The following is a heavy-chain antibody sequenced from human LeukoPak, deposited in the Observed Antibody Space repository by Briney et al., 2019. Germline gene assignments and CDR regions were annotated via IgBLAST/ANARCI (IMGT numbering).Heavy chain of an antibody. CDR2: IGGSGAGT. J-gene: IGHJ6*03. D-gene: IGHD3-10*01. V-gene: IGHV3-23*01. CDR1: GFTFSSFA. Sequence: GGSLRLSCAASGFTFSSFAMSWVRQAPGKGLDWVSSIGGSGAGTYYADSVKGRFTISRDNSKNTLYLQMNSLRAEDTAVYYCAKAGRGGAITMIRGVKGDYYYMDVWGKGTTVSISS. CDR3: AKAGRGGAITMIRGVKGDYYYMDV.